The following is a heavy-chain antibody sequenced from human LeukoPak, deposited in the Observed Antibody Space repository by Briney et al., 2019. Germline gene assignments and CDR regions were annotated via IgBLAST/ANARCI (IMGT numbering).Heavy chain of an antibody. CDR1: GGTFSSYA. V-gene: IGHV1-69*05. CDR3: ARVGLDTAMVTGYWFDP. CDR2: IIPIFGTA. J-gene: IGHJ5*02. Sequence: SVKVSCKASGGTFSSYAISWVRQAPGQGLEWMRGIIPIFGTANYAQKFQGRVTITTDETTGTAYMELSSLRSEDTAVYYCARVGLDTAMVTGYWFDPWGQGTLVTVSS. D-gene: IGHD5-18*01.